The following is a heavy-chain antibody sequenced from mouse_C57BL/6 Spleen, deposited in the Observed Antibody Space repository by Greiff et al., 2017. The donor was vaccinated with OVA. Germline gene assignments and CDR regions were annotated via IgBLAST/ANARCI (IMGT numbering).Heavy chain of an antibody. CDR2: INPNNGGT. V-gene: IGHV1-18*01. Sequence: EVQLQQSGPELVKPGASVKIPCKASGYTFTDYNMDWVKQSHGKSLEWIGDINPNNGGTIYNQKFKGKATLTVDKSSSTAYMELRSLTSEDTAVYYCARGGYGYDGNWFAYWGQGTLVTVSA. J-gene: IGHJ3*01. CDR1: GYTFTDYN. CDR3: ARGGYGYDGNWFAY. D-gene: IGHD2-2*01.